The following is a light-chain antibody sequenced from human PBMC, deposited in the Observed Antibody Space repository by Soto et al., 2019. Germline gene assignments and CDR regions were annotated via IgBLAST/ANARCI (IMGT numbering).Light chain of an antibody. Sequence: DLQMTQSPSSVSGFVGDRFSFTCRASHDIARWLAWYQQQPGKAPRLLIYAASSLQSGVPTRLSGSGSGTDLTLTITNLQNEDSAVYYCQQVKSFTLTFGGGTKVDI. J-gene: IGKJ4*01. CDR3: QQVKSFTLT. V-gene: IGKV1-12*01. CDR2: AAS. CDR1: HDIARW.